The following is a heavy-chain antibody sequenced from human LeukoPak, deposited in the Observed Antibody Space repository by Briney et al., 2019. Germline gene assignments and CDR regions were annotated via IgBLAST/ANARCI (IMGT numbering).Heavy chain of an antibody. CDR2: IYDRGPA. D-gene: IGHD3-10*01. V-gene: IGHV4-30-2*01. J-gene: IGHJ5*01. CDR3: ARSRQASGLFNS. CDR1: GGSISSGGYS. Sequence: SQTLSLTFAVSGGSISSGGYSWSWIRQPPGKGLEWIGCIYDRGPAYYNPSLKSRFTTSVDRPKNQFFLNVTSLTAADTAVYYCARSRQASGLFNSWGQGTLVVVSS.